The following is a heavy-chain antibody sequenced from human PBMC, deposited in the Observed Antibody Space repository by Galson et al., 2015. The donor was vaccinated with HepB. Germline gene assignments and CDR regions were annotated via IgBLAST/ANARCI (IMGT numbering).Heavy chain of an antibody. D-gene: IGHD5-24*01. J-gene: IGHJ5*02. CDR3: ARGSPRKEMATIVGWFDP. CDR1: GYTFTGYY. CDR2: INPNSGGT. V-gene: IGHV1-2*04. Sequence: SVKVSCKASGYTFTGYYMHWVRQAPGQGLEWMGWINPNSGGTNYAQKFQGWVTMTRDTSISTAYMELSRLRSDDTAVYYCARGSPRKEMATIVGWFDPWGQGTLVTVSS.